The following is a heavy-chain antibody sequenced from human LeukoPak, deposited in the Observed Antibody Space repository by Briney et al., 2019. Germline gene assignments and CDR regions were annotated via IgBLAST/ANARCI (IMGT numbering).Heavy chain of an antibody. CDR3: ARLYSGYDSFDY. CDR2: ISGSGAYT. Sequence: GGSLRLSCAASGFTFSSYAMSWVRQAPGKGLEWVSVISGSGAYTYYADSVKGRFTISRDNSKNTLYLQMNSLRAEDTAVYYCARLYSGYDSFDYWGQGTLVTVSS. J-gene: IGHJ4*02. D-gene: IGHD5-12*01. CDR1: GFTFSSYA. V-gene: IGHV3-23*01.